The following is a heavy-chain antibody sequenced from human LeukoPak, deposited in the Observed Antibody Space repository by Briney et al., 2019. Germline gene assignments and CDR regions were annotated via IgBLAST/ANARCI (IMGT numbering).Heavy chain of an antibody. D-gene: IGHD3-10*01. V-gene: IGHV1-24*01. CDR3: ATDNKGYYLEPFDY. Sequence: ASVKVSCKVSGYTLTELSMHWVRQAPGKGLEWMGGFDPEDGETIYAQKFQGRVTMTEDTSTDTAYMELSSLRSEDTAVYYCATDNKGYYLEPFDYWGQGTLVTVSS. J-gene: IGHJ4*02. CDR1: GYTLTELS. CDR2: FDPEDGET.